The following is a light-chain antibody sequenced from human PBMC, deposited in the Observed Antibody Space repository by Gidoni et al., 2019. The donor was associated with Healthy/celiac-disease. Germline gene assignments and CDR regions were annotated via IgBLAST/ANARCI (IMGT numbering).Light chain of an antibody. Sequence: QSVLTQPPSASGTPGQRVTTSCSGSSSNIGSNTVHWYQQLPGTAPKLLIYSNNQRPSGVPDRXSGSKSGTXASLAIXGLQSEDEAXYYCAAWDDSLNGRVFGGGTKLTVL. CDR2: SNN. CDR3: AAWDDSLNGRV. V-gene: IGLV1-44*01. J-gene: IGLJ3*02. CDR1: SSNIGSNT.